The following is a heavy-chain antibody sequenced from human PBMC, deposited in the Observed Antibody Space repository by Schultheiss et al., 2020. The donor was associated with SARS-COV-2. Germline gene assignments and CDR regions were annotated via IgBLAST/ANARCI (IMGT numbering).Heavy chain of an antibody. D-gene: IGHD5-18*01. CDR2: IYYSGST. Sequence: SQTLSLTCTVSGGSISSYYWSWIRQPPGKGLEWIGDIYYSGSTYYNPSLKSRVTISVDTSKNQFSLKLSSVTAADTAVYYCARNRQLARRGYSYGFDYWGQGAVVTVSS. CDR3: ARNRQLARRGYSYGFDY. J-gene: IGHJ4*02. V-gene: IGHV4-59*12. CDR1: GGSISSYY.